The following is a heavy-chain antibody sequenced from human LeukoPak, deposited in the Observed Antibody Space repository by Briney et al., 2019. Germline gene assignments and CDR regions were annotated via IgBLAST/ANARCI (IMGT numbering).Heavy chain of an antibody. V-gene: IGHV4-59*01. CDR3: ARSYSSGLEFDY. CDR2: IYYSGST. Sequence: PSETLSLTCTVSGGSISSYYWSWIRQPPGKGLEWIGYIYYSGSTNYNSSLKSRVTISVDTSKNQFSLKLSSVTAADTAVYYCARSYSSGLEFDYWGQRTLVTVSS. CDR1: GGSISSYY. D-gene: IGHD6-19*01. J-gene: IGHJ4*02.